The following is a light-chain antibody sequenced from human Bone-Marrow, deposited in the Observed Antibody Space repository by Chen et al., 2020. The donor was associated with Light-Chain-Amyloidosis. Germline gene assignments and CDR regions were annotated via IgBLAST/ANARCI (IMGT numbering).Light chain of an antibody. V-gene: IGKV1-5*03. J-gene: IGKJ1*01. CDR2: KAS. Sequence: DIQMTQSPSTLSASVGDRVTITCRASQSISTWLAWYQQKPGKAPKVLIYKASNLESGVPSKFSGSGSGTEFTLIISSLQPDDVATYYCQQYKSYSWTFGQGTKVEIK. CDR3: QQYKSYSWT. CDR1: QSISTW.